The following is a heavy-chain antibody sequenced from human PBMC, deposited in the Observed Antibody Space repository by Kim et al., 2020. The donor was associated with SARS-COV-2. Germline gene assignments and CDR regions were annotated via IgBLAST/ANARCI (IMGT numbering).Heavy chain of an antibody. CDR1: GFTFSFYG. V-gene: IGHV3-33*01. J-gene: IGHJ3*02. CDR3: ARDIAELRYFDWTTGSAFDI. Sequence: GGSLRLSCAASGFTFSFYGLHWVRQAPGKGLEWVAVIWYEGTNKYYADSVKGRFTISRDNSKNTLYLQMNSLRAEDTAVYYCARDIAELRYFDWTTGSAFDIWGQGTMVTVSS. D-gene: IGHD3-9*01. CDR2: IWYEGTNK.